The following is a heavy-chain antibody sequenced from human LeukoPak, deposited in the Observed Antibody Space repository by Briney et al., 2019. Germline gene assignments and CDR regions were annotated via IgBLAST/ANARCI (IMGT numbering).Heavy chain of an antibody. D-gene: IGHD6-19*01. CDR1: GFTSSDDY. V-gene: IGHV3-11*01. Sequence: PGGSLRLSCAASGFTSSDDYMSWIRQTPGKGLEYIAYISTSGSSTYYADSVRGRFTISRDNTEKSLHLQMNTLRAEDTGVYYCARAGFSSGWYVGHWGQGTLVTVSS. CDR2: ISTSGSST. CDR3: ARAGFSSGWYVGH. J-gene: IGHJ4*02.